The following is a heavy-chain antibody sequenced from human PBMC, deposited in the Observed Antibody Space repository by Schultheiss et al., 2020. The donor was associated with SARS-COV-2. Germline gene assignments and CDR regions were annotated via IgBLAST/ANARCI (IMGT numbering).Heavy chain of an antibody. J-gene: IGHJ6*02. V-gene: IGHV3-23*01. CDR2: ISGSGGST. CDR3: ASLSGSYYYYYYGMDV. CDR1: GFTFSSYA. Sequence: GGSLRLSCAASGFTFSSYAMSWVRQAPGKGLEWVSAISGSGGSTYYADSVKGRFTISRDNAKNSLYLQMNSLRAEDTAVYYCASLSGSYYYYYYGMDVWGQGTTVTVAS. D-gene: IGHD1-26*01.